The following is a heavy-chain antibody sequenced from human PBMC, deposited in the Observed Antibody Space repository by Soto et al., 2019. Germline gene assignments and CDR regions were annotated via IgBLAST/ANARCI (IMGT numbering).Heavy chain of an antibody. CDR3: AREYYYPMDL. CDR2: IDSSTKYT. J-gene: IGHJ6*02. Sequence: QVQLVESGGGLVRPGGSLRLSCEASGFTFRDYYMTWFRQAPGKGLEWLSYIDSSTKYTNYADSVKGRFTISRDNAKKSLYLQMNSLGADDTAVYYCAREYYYPMDLWGQGTMVTVSS. CDR1: GFTFRDYY. V-gene: IGHV3-11*05.